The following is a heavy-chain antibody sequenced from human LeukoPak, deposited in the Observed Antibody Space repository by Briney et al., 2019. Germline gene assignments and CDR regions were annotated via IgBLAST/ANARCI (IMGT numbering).Heavy chain of an antibody. J-gene: IGHJ4*02. D-gene: IGHD1-7*01. CDR1: GGSFSGYY. V-gene: IGHV4-34*01. CDR3: ARVPGWNYYYFDY. Sequence: PSETLSLTCAVYGGSFSGYYWSWIRQPPGKGLEWIGEINHSGSTNYNPSLKSRVNISVDTSKNQFSLKLSSVTAADTAVYYCARVPGWNYYYFDYWGQGTLVTVSS. CDR2: INHSGST.